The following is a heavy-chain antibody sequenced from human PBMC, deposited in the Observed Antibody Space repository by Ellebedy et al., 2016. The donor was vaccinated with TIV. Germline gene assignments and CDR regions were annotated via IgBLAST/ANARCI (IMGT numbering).Heavy chain of an antibody. CDR2: ITPDGSYK. CDR1: GFTFSTYG. V-gene: IGHV3-30*03. J-gene: IGHJ5*02. Sequence: PGGSLRLSCAASGFTFSTYGMHLVRQVPGKGLEWVAVITPDGSYKTYADSVKGRFSVSRDNSKKTVDLQMNSLRPEDTAVYYCVRDRYSDTWYAKWFDPWGQGTLVMVSS. CDR3: VRDRYSDTWYAKWFDP. D-gene: IGHD5-12*01.